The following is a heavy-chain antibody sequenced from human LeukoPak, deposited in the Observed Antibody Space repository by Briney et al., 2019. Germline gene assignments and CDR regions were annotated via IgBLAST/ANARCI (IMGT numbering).Heavy chain of an antibody. V-gene: IGHV4-39*01. CDR3: ARRSVGATMVFDY. Sequence: GSLRLSCAASGFTFSSYSMNWIRQPPGKGLEWIGSIYYSGSTYYNPSLKSRVTISVDTSKNQFSLKLSSVTAADTAVYYCARRSVGATMVFDYWGQGTLVTVSS. CDR2: IYYSGST. D-gene: IGHD1-26*01. CDR1: GFTFSSYS. J-gene: IGHJ4*02.